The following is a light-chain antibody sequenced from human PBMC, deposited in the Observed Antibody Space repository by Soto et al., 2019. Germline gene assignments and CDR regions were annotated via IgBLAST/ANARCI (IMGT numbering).Light chain of an antibody. Sequence: DIQLTQSQSFLSASVGDRVTITCRASQGISNDLAGYQQKPGQGPKLLVYAASTLQSGVTSRFSGSGSETEFTLTISSLQPEDFATYYCGQLYSRTYTFGPGTQVDI. CDR1: QGISND. J-gene: IGKJ3*01. CDR3: GQLYSRTYT. V-gene: IGKV1-9*01. CDR2: AAS.